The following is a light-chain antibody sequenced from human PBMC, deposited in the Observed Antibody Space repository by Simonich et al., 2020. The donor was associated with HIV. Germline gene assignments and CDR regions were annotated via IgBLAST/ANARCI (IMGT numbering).Light chain of an antibody. V-gene: IGLV3-25*03. J-gene: IGLJ2*01. CDR1: ALPKQY. CDR2: KDT. CDR3: QSADSSGKYVV. Sequence: SYELTQPPSVSVSPGQTARITCSGDALPKQYSYWYQQKPGQAPGLVIYKDTERPAGIPERFSGSSSGTTVTLTISGVQAEDEADYCCQSADSSGKYVVFGGGTKLTVL.